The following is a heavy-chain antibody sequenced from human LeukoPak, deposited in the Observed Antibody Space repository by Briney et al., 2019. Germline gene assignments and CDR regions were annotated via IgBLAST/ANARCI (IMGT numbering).Heavy chain of an antibody. D-gene: IGHD3-3*01. CDR3: ARVHYDFWSGYYAHFDY. V-gene: IGHV3-64*01. CDR2: ISSNGGST. J-gene: IGHJ4*02. Sequence: GGSLRLSCAASGFTFSSYAMHWVRQAPGKGLEYVSAISSNGGSTYYANSVKGRFTISRDNAKNSLYLQMNSLRAEDTAVYYCARVHYDFWSGYYAHFDYWGQGTLVTVSS. CDR1: GFTFSSYA.